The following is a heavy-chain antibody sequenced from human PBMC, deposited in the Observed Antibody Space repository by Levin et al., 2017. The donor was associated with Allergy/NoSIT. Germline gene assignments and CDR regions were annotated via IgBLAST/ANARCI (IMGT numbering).Heavy chain of an antibody. CDR2: IRSKGYGGTT. V-gene: IGHV3-49*03. Sequence: SCTASGFTFGDYAMSWFRQAPGKGLKWVGFIRSKGYGGTTEYAASVQGRFTISRDDSKSIAYLQMNSLKTEDTALYYCTRHGCGGDCYRPDYWGQGTLVTVSS. D-gene: IGHD2-21*02. CDR1: GFTFGDYA. J-gene: IGHJ4*02. CDR3: TRHGCGGDCYRPDY.